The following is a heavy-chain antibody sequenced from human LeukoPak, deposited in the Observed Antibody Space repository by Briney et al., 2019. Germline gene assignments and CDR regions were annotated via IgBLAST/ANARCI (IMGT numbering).Heavy chain of an antibody. D-gene: IGHD3-22*01. Sequence: GGSLRLSCAASGFTFSDYYTSWIRQAPGKGLEWVSYISSSSSYTNYADSVKGRFTISRDNAKNSLYLQMNSLRAEDTAVYYCARDHRLNYYDSSAYYYVYWGQGTLVTVSS. CDR2: ISSSSSYT. CDR1: GFTFSDYY. J-gene: IGHJ4*02. CDR3: ARDHRLNYYDSSAYYYVY. V-gene: IGHV3-11*05.